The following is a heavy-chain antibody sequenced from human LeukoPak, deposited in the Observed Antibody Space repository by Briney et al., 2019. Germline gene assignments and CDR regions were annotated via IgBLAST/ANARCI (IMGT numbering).Heavy chain of an antibody. D-gene: IGHD5-12*01. Sequence: PGGSLRLSCAASGFTFDDYGMSWVRQAPGKGLEWVSGINWNGGSTGYADSVKGRFTISRDNAKNSLYLQMNSLRAEDTAVYYCARGITSGPRRYDVRNFDYWGQGTPVTVPS. CDR3: ARGITSGPRRYDVRNFDY. J-gene: IGHJ4*02. CDR1: GFTFDDYG. CDR2: INWNGGST. V-gene: IGHV3-20*04.